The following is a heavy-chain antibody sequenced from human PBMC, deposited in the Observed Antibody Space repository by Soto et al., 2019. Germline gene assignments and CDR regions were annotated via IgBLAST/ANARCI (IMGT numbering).Heavy chain of an antibody. CDR2: IWYDGSNK. J-gene: IGHJ4*02. CDR3: ARQPHDSSGYLGDFDY. V-gene: IGHV3-33*01. D-gene: IGHD3-22*01. CDR1: GFTFSSYG. Sequence: QVQLVESGGGVVQPGRSLRLSCAASGFTFSSYGMHWVRQAPGKGLEWVAVIWYDGSNKYYADSVKGRFTISRDNSKNTRYLQMNSLRAEDTAVYYCARQPHDSSGYLGDFDYWGQGTLVTVSS.